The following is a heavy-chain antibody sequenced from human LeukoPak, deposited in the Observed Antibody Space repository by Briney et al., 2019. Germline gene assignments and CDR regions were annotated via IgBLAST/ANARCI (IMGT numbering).Heavy chain of an antibody. CDR3: ARVGYYGSGSYVRFDP. CDR1: GGSISSYY. V-gene: IGHV4-59*01. D-gene: IGHD3-10*01. CDR2: IYYSGST. J-gene: IGHJ5*02. Sequence: SETLSLTCTVSGGSISSYYWSWIRQPPGKGLEWIGDIYYSGSTNYNPSLKSRVTISVDTSKNQFSLKLSSVTAADTAVYYCARVGYYGSGSYVRFDPWGQGTLVTVSS.